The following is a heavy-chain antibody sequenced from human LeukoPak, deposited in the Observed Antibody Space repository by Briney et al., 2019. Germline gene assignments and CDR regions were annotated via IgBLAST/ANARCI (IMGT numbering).Heavy chain of an antibody. CDR2: ISTSSSYI. CDR1: GFTFSSYN. CDR3: ARDYWQWLAFDY. D-gene: IGHD6-19*01. V-gene: IGHV3-21*04. J-gene: IGHJ4*02. Sequence: GGSLRLSCAASGFTFSSYNMNWVRQAPGKGLEWVSSISTSSSYIYYADSVKGRFTISRHNAKNSLYLQMNSLRAEDTALYYCARDYWQWLAFDYWGQGTLVTVSS.